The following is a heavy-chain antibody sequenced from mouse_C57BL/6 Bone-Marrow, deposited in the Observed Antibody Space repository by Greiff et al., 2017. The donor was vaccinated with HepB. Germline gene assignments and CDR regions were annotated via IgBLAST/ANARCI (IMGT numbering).Heavy chain of an antibody. D-gene: IGHD1-1*01. CDR3: ARDLTTVVDWYFDV. J-gene: IGHJ1*03. V-gene: IGHV5-4*01. CDR1: GFTFSSYA. Sequence: DVKLVESGGGLVKPGGSLKLSCAASGFTFSSYAMSWVRQTPEKRLEWVATISDGGSYTYYPDNVKGRFTISRDNAKNNLYLQMSHLKSEDTAMYYCARDLTTVVDWYFDVWGTGTTVTVSS. CDR2: ISDGGSYT.